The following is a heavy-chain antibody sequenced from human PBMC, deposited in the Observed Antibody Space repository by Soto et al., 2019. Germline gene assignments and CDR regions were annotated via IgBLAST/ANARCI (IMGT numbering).Heavy chain of an antibody. J-gene: IGHJ4*02. CDR1: GYTFTSYG. CDR3: AGKEVFVSFGGVYPY. CDR2: ISAYNGNT. D-gene: IGHD3-16*01. V-gene: IGHV1-18*04. Sequence: QVQLVQSGAEVKKPGASVKVSCKASGYTFTSYGISWVRQAPGQGLEWMGWISAYNGNTNYAQKLQGRVTMTTDTPTSTAYRELGGLRSGDRPVYYWAGKEVFVSFGGVYPYGGQGTLFTFSS.